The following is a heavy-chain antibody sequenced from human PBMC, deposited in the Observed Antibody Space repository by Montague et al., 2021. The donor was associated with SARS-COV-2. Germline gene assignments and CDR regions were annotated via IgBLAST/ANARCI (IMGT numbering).Heavy chain of an antibody. V-gene: IGHV5-51*01. D-gene: IGHD3/OR15-3a*01. CDR3: VSRTGAFDV. J-gene: IGHJ3*01. Sequence: QSVADVKTPGESLKISCKGSGYTFTSYWIGWVRQMPGKGLEWMGVIYPGDSDTRYSPSFQGQVTISADKSISTAYLRWSSLKASHTAMYYCVSRTGAFDVWGQGTMVTVSS. CDR1: GYTFTSYW. CDR2: IYPGDSDT.